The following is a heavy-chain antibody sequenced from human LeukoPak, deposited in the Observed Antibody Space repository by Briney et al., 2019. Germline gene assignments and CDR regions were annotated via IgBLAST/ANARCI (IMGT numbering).Heavy chain of an antibody. D-gene: IGHD3-22*01. V-gene: IGHV1-8*01. CDR3: ARGPHTPSDSSGYYYYADY. J-gene: IGHJ4*02. CDR2: MNPNSGNT. Sequence: ASVKVSCKASRYTFTSHDINWVRQATGQGLEWMGWMNPNSGNTGYAQKFQGRVTMTRNTSISTAYMELSSLRSEDTAVYYCARGPHTPSDSSGYYYYADYWGQGTLVTVSS. CDR1: RYTFTSHD.